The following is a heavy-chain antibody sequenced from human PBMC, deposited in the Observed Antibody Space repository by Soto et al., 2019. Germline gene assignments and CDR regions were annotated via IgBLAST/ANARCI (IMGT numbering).Heavy chain of an antibody. Sequence: GESLKISCTGVGYSFTSYWIGWVRQMPGKGLEWMGIIYPGDSDTRYSPSFQGQVTISADKSITTAYLQWSSLKASDTAMYYCARGYCTTTTCDPWFDPWGQGTLVTVSS. CDR2: IYPGDSDT. CDR1: GYSFTSYW. V-gene: IGHV5-51*01. D-gene: IGHD2-2*01. CDR3: ARGYCTTTTCDPWFDP. J-gene: IGHJ5*02.